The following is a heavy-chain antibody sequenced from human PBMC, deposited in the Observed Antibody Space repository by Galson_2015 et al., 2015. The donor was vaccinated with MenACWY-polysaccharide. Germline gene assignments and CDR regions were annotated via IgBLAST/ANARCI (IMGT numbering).Heavy chain of an antibody. V-gene: IGHV3-7*01. CDR1: GLTFSSSW. J-gene: IGHJ4*02. D-gene: IGHD5-24*01. CDR2: IKPDGSEN. CDR3: ANWRWLPH. Sequence: SLRLSCAASGLTFSSSWMNWVRQAPGKGLEWVASIKPDGSENYYVDSVKGRFSISRDNAKNSLYLQMNSLRAEDTAVYYCANWRWLPHWGQGTLVTVSS.